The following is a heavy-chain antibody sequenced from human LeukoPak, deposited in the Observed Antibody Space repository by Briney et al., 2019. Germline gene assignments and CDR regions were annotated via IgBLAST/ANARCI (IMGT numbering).Heavy chain of an antibody. CDR1: GFIFSVYS. D-gene: IGHD2-15*01. CDR2: ISGGSNYI. V-gene: IGHV3-21*01. CDR3: VRDHLLIDDKSNWFDS. J-gene: IGHJ5*01. Sequence: GGSLRLSCAVSGFIFSVYSMNWVRQAPGKGLEWVSSISGGSNYIYYADSLKGRFTISRDNAKNSLYLHMNSLRAEDTAVYYCVRDHLLIDDKSNWFDSWGQGTLVTVSS.